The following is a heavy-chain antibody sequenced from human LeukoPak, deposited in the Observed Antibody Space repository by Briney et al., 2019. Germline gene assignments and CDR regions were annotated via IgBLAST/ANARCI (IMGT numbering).Heavy chain of an antibody. V-gene: IGHV3-30*18. CDR3: GKGGRWYSSGPSYFDY. D-gene: IGHD5-18*01. CDR2: ISYDGSNK. CDR1: GFIFSSYG. Sequence: GRSLRLSCAASGFIFSSYGMHWVRQAPGKGLEWVAVISYDGSNKYYADSVKGRSTISRDNSENTLYLQMDSLRAEDTAVYYCGKGGRWYSSGPSYFDYWGQGTLVTVSS. J-gene: IGHJ4*02.